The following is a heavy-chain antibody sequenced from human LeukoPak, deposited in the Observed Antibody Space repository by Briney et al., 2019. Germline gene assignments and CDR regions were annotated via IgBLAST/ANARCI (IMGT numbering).Heavy chain of an antibody. J-gene: IGHJ4*02. CDR2: ISSSSSYI. CDR3: ARDRDTYYDFWSGYYGPDY. D-gene: IGHD3-3*01. V-gene: IGHV3-21*01. Sequence: GGSLRLSCAASGFTFSSYSMNWVRQAPGKGLEWVSSISSSSSYIYYADSVKGRFTISRDNAKNSLYLQMNSLRAEDTAAYYCARDRDTYYDFWSGYYGPDYWGQGTLVTVSS. CDR1: GFTFSSYS.